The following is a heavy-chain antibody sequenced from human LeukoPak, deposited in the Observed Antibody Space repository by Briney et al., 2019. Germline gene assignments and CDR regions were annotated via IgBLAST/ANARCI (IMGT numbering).Heavy chain of an antibody. V-gene: IGHV4-30-4*08. CDR1: GGSISSGDYY. CDR2: IYYSGST. Sequence: SETLFLTCTVSGGSISSGDYYWSWIRQPPGKGLEWIGYIYYSGSTYYNPSLKSRVTISVDTSKNQFSLKLSSVTAADTAVYYCAKGYSGGWFRRFDPWGQGTLVTVSS. J-gene: IGHJ5*02. D-gene: IGHD6-19*01. CDR3: AKGYSGGWFRRFDP.